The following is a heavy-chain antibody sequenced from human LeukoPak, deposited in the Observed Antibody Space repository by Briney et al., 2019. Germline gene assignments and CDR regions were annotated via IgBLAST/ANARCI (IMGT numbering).Heavy chain of an antibody. Sequence: ASVKVSCKTSGYTFTHYVISWVRQAPGQGLEWMGRISPYNGNTKYAQKLQGRVTMTTDTSTSTAYMELRSLRSDDTAVYYCARASTHRYNWKSGQLNDAFDIWDQGTMVTVSS. CDR1: GYTFTHYV. CDR3: ARASTHRYNWKSGQLNDAFDI. D-gene: IGHD1-20*01. V-gene: IGHV1-18*01. CDR2: ISPYNGNT. J-gene: IGHJ3*02.